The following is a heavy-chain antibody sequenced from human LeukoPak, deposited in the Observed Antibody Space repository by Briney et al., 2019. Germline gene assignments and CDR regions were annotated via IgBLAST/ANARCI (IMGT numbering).Heavy chain of an antibody. V-gene: IGHV5-51*01. CDR3: ASWGGVVIKNPDAFDI. CDR1: GYSFTSYW. Sequence: GESLKISCKGSGYSFTSYWIGWVRQMPGKGLEWMGIIYPGDSDTRYSPSFQGQVTISADKSISTAYLQWSSLKASDTAMYYCASWGGVVIKNPDAFDIWGQGTMVTVSS. D-gene: IGHD3-3*01. CDR2: IYPGDSDT. J-gene: IGHJ3*02.